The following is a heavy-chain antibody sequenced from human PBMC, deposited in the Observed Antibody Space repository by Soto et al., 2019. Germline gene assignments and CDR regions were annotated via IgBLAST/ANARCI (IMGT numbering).Heavy chain of an antibody. CDR2: IRSKTNSYAT. CDR1: GFTFSGSA. V-gene: IGHV3-73*01. CDR3: ARGKWITSDWGPTRENYYEMDV. D-gene: IGHD7-27*01. Sequence: PGGSLRLSCAASGFTFSGSAMHWVRQASGKGLEWVGRIRSKTNSYATAYAASVKGRFTISRDDSKNTAYLQMNSLKTEDTAVYYCARGKWITSDWGPTRENYYEMDVWGQGTTVTVSS. J-gene: IGHJ6*02.